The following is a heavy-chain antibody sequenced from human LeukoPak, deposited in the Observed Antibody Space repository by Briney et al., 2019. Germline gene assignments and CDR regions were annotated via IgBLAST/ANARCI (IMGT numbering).Heavy chain of an antibody. D-gene: IGHD1-1*01. Sequence: GGSLRLSCAASGFSFITYWMGWVRQAPGKGLEWVANIRHDGGETHYVGSVKGRFTISRDNAKNSLYLQMNSLSAEDTAVYYCASLKIRRIGNAFDIWGQGTMVTVSS. CDR1: GFSFITYW. V-gene: IGHV3-7*01. CDR2: IRHDGGET. CDR3: ASLKIRRIGNAFDI. J-gene: IGHJ3*02.